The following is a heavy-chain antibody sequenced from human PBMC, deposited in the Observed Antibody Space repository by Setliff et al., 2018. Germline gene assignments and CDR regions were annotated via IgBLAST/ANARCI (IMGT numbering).Heavy chain of an antibody. J-gene: IGHJ3*02. CDR1: GGSIGTSSHH. CDR2: IYSSGTT. V-gene: IGHV4-39*01. D-gene: IGHD3-10*01. Sequence: PSETLSLTCTVSGGSIGTSSHHWVWIRQSPGKGLEWIGTIYSSGTTYYNLSLKSRVTISLDTSKSQFSLNLGSVTAADTAVYYCTRRPRGRAAFDIWGQGTMVTVSS. CDR3: TRRPRGRAAFDI.